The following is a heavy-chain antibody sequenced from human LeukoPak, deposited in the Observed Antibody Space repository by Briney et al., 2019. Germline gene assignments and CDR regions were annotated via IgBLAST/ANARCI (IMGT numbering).Heavy chain of an antibody. Sequence: GGSLRLSCAASGFTFSSYAMHWVRQAPGKGLEWVAVISYDGSNKYYADSVKGRFTISRDNSKNTLYLQMNSLRAEDTAVYYCARSDWSLDYWGQGTLVTVSS. V-gene: IGHV3-30-3*01. D-gene: IGHD3/OR15-3a*01. CDR2: ISYDGSNK. J-gene: IGHJ4*02. CDR3: ARSDWSLDY. CDR1: GFTFSSYA.